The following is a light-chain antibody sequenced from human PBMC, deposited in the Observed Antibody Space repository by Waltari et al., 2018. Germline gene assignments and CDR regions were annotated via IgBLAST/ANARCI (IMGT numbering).Light chain of an antibody. V-gene: IGLV8-61*01. Sequence: QTVVTQEPSFSVCPGGTVTLTCGLSSCPGSSPYHPSWYQQTPGQAPRTLIYSTNIRSSGVPDRFSGSILGNKAALTITGAQTDDESDYICALHMGSGIWVFGAGTKVTVL. CDR1: SCPGSSPYH. CDR2: STN. J-gene: IGLJ3*02. CDR3: ALHMGSGIWV.